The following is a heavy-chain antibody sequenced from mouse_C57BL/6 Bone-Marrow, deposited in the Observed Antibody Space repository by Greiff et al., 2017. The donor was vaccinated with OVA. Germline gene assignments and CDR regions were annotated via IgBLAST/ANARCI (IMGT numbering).Heavy chain of an antibody. CDR2: ISSGGSYT. D-gene: IGHD2-1*01. J-gene: IGHJ2*01. CDR3: ARHGGPYGMDY. Sequence: EVKVVESGGDLVKPGGSLKLSCAASGFTFSSYGMSWVRQTPDKRLEWVATISSGGSYTYYPDSVKGRFTISRDNAKNTLYLQMSSLKSEDTAMYYCARHGGPYGMDYWGQGTTLTVSS. V-gene: IGHV5-6*01. CDR1: GFTFSSYG.